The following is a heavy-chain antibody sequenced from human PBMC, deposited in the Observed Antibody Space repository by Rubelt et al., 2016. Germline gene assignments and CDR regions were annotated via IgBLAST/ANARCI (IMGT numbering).Heavy chain of an antibody. Sequence: QEQLKQWGAGLLEASETLSLTCAVYGGPFSGYYWSWIRQPPGKGLEWIGEINHSGSTNYNPSLKSRVIISVDTSKSQFSLKLTSVADADTAIYYCARRVDGDCTTTSCCIDYWGQGVVATVSS. J-gene: IGHJ4*02. V-gene: IGHV4-34*01. CDR3: ARRVDGDCTTTSCCIDY. CDR1: GGPFSGYY. D-gene: IGHD2-2*01. CDR2: INHSGST.